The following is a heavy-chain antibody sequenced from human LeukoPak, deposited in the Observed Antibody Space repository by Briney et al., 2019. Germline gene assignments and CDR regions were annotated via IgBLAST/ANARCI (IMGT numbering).Heavy chain of an antibody. CDR3: ARDGSGTYYPAGVGWFDP. V-gene: IGHV1-69*06. Sequence: ASVKVSCKASGGTFSSYAISWVRQAPGQGLEWMGGIIPIFGTANYAQKFQGRVTITPDKSTSTAYMELSSLRSDDTAVYYCARDGSGTYYPAGVGWFDPWGHGTLVTVSS. CDR2: IIPIFGTA. D-gene: IGHD3-10*01. J-gene: IGHJ5*02. CDR1: GGTFSSYA.